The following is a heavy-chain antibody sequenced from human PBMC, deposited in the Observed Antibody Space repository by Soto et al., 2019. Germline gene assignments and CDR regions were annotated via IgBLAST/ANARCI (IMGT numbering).Heavy chain of an antibody. CDR2: IYWDDDK. J-gene: IGHJ4*02. CDR1: GFSLDSPAVG. Sequence: QITLKESDPTLVKPTQTLTLTCTFSGFSLDSPAVGVNWIRQPPGKALEWLGLIYWDDDKQYNPSLKSRLTITRDTSKKQVVLTMTNMDPVDTATYYCAHGSGWLSDYWGQGTLVTVSS. V-gene: IGHV2-5*02. D-gene: IGHD6-19*01. CDR3: AHGSGWLSDY.